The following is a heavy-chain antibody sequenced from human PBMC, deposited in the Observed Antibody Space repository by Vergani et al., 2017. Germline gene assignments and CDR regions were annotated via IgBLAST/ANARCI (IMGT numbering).Heavy chain of an antibody. CDR3: TKGSVYYHDSAGHGYDPYTGFDR. CDR1: GITFWKFG. J-gene: IGHJ3*01. V-gene: IGHV3-9*01. Sequence: EVDLVESGVGLAQPGGSLRLSCEASGITFWKFGMHWVRQGPGKGLEWVSGISWNSGAVDYADSVRGRFTISRDNAKNSLFLEMNSLRFEDTAVYFCTKGSVYYHDSAGHGYDPYTGFDRWGQGTLVTVSS. D-gene: IGHD5-12*01. CDR2: ISWNSGAV.